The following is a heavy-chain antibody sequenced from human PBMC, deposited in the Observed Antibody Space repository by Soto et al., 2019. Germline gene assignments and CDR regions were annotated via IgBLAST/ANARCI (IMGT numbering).Heavy chain of an antibody. Sequence: QVQLQESGPGLVKPSQTLSLTCTVSGGSISSGGYYWSWIRQHPGKGLEWIGYIYYSGSTYYNPSLKSRVTKSMDTSKSQFSLKLTSVTAADTAVYHCYGGYGGNRAYWGQGTLVTVSS. CDR2: IYYSGST. J-gene: IGHJ4*02. CDR3: YGGYGGNRAY. CDR1: GGSISSGGYY. V-gene: IGHV4-31*03. D-gene: IGHD2-15*01.